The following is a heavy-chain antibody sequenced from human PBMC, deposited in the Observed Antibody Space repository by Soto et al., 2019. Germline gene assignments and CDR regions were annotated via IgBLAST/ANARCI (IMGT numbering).Heavy chain of an antibody. Sequence: QVQLVESGGGVVQPGRSLRLSCAASGFTFSSYGMHWVRQAPGKGLEWVAVISYDGSNKYYADSVKGRFTISRDNSKNTLYLQMNSLRAEDTAVYYCAKDSAYGDYFWGQGTLVTVSS. D-gene: IGHD4-17*01. CDR2: ISYDGSNK. V-gene: IGHV3-30*18. CDR3: AKDSAYGDYF. CDR1: GFTFSSYG. J-gene: IGHJ4*02.